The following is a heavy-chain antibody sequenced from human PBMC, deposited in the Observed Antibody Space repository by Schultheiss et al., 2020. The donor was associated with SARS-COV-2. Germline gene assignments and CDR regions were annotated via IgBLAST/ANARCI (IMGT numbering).Heavy chain of an antibody. CDR2: ISGSGGST. D-gene: IGHD2-2*02. CDR1: GFTFDDYA. V-gene: IGHV3-9*01. J-gene: IGHJ5*02. CDR3: AISPQKYQLLYGWFDP. Sequence: GGSLRLSCAASGFTFDDYAMHWVRQAPGKGLEWVSGISGSGGSTYYADSVKGRFTISRDNAKNSLYLQMNSLRAEDTAVYYCAISPQKYQLLYGWFDPWGQGTLVTVSS.